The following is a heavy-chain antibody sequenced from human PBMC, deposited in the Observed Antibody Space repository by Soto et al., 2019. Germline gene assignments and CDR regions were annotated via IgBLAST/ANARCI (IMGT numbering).Heavy chain of an antibody. CDR1: GGAVSSYY. CDR3: ARSVGQFFDY. Sequence: ETLALACTVSGGAVSSYYWSWIRQPPGKGLEWIGYIYYSGSTNYNPSLKSRVTISVDTSKNQFSLKLSSVTAADTAVYYCARSVGQFFDYWGQGTLVTVSS. CDR2: IYYSGST. V-gene: IGHV4-59*02. J-gene: IGHJ4*02.